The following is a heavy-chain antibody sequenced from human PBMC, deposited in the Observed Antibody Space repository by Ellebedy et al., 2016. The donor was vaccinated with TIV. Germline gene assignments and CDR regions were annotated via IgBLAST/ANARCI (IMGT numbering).Heavy chain of an antibody. J-gene: IGHJ3*02. Sequence: GGSLRLSXAASGFTFRSYAMHWVRQAPGKGLEWVAVISYDGSNKYYADSVKGRFTISRDNSKNTLYLQMNSLRAEDTAVYYCARELRYFDWLFSDVPAFDIWGQGTMVTVSS. CDR3: ARELRYFDWLFSDVPAFDI. D-gene: IGHD3-9*01. CDR1: GFTFRSYA. CDR2: ISYDGSNK. V-gene: IGHV3-30-3*01.